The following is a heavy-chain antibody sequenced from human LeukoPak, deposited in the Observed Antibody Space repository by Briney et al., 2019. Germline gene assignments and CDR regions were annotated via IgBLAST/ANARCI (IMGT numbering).Heavy chain of an antibody. CDR1: GFTFSSYA. CDR2: ISSNGGST. J-gene: IGHJ4*02. CDR3: ARGHDYGGYDY. Sequence: GGSLRLSCAASGFTFSSYAMHWVRQAPGKGLEYVSAISSNGGSTYYANSVKGRFTISRDNSKNTLYLQMGSLRAEDMAVYYCARGHDYGGYDYWGQGTLVTVSS. D-gene: IGHD4-23*01. V-gene: IGHV3-64*01.